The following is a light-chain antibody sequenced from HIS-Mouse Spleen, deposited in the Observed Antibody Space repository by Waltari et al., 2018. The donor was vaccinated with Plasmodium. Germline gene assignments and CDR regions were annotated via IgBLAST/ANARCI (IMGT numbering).Light chain of an antibody. CDR3: SSYTSSSTLYV. J-gene: IGLJ1*01. CDR1: SSYVRGSKY. V-gene: IGLV2-14*03. CDR2: DVS. Sequence: QSALTPPAPVSGSPGQSLTISCTRPSSYVRGSKYLSWYQQHPGKAPKLMIDDVSNRPSGVSNRFSGSKSGNTASLTISGLQAEDEADYYCSSYTSSSTLYVFGTGTKVTVL.